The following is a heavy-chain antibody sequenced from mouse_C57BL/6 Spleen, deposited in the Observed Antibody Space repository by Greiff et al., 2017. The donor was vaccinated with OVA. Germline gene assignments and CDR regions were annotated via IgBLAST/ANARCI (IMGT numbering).Heavy chain of an antibody. D-gene: IGHD2-3*01. CDR1: GFNIKDYY. Sequence: VQLQQSGAELVKPGASVKLSCTASGFNIKDYYMHWVKQRPEQGLEWIGRIDPEDGETKYAPKFQGKATITADTSSNTAYLQLSSLTSEDTAVYYCARNLMVTTLYYYAMDYWGQGTSVTVSS. CDR2: IDPEDGET. CDR3: ARNLMVTTLYYYAMDY. V-gene: IGHV14-2*01. J-gene: IGHJ4*01.